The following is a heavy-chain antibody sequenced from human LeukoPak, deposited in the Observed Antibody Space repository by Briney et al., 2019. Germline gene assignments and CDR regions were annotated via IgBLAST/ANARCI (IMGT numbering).Heavy chain of an antibody. CDR2: VSAYNGNT. Sequence: GASVKVSCKAPGYTFTSYGISWGRQAPGKGLEWMGWVSAYNGNTNYAQKLQGRVTMTTDTSTSTAYMELRSLRSDDTAVYYCARDPQWIQLWLQDDAFDVWGQGTMVTVSS. V-gene: IGHV1-18*01. D-gene: IGHD5-18*01. J-gene: IGHJ3*01. CDR3: ARDPQWIQLWLQDDAFDV. CDR1: GYTFTSYG.